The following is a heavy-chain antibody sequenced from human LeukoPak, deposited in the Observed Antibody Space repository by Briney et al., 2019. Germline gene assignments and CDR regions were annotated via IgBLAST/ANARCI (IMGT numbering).Heavy chain of an antibody. CDR3: ARASDYVWGSYRPAYYYYMDV. Sequence: ASVKVSCKASGYTFTNYAMNWVRQAPGQGLEWMGWINTNTGNPTYAQGFTGRFVFSLDTSVSTAYLQISSLKAEDTAVYYCARASDYVWGSYRPAYYYYMDVWGKGTTVTVSS. CDR2: INTNTGNP. V-gene: IGHV7-4-1*02. D-gene: IGHD3-16*02. J-gene: IGHJ6*03. CDR1: GYTFTNYA.